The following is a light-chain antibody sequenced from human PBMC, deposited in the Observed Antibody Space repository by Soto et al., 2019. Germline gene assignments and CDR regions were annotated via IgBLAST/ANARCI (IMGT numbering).Light chain of an antibody. J-gene: IGLJ2*01. CDR2: EVS. CDR3: SSYSGSSTLVV. Sequence: QSVLTQPASVSGSPGQSITISCTGNSSDIGIYNYVSWYQHHPGKAPKLMIYEVSRRPSGVSNRFFGSKSDNTASLTISGLQPEDEAFYYCSSYSGSSTLVVFGGGTKLTVL. CDR1: SSDIGIYNY. V-gene: IGLV2-14*01.